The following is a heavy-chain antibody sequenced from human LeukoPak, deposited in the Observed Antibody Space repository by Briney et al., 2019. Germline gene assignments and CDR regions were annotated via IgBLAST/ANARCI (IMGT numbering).Heavy chain of an antibody. J-gene: IGHJ4*02. CDR2: INPNSGGT. V-gene: IGHV1-2*02. Sequence: ASVKVSCKASGYTFTGYYMHWVRQAPGQGLEWMGWINPNSGGTNYAQKFQGRVTMTRDTSISTAYMELSRLRSDDTAVYYCARALGTYYYDSSAGFDYWGQGTLVTVSS. D-gene: IGHD3-22*01. CDR1: GYTFTGYY. CDR3: ARALGTYYYDSSAGFDY.